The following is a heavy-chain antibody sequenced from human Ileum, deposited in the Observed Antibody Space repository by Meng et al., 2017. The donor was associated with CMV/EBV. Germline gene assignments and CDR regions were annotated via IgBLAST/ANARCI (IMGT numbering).Heavy chain of an antibody. J-gene: IGHJ1*01. CDR1: GFSLSDADVG. Sequence: QITLKASGPTLVKPTPTLPLTCNFSGFSLSDADVGVAWIRQPPGKPLEWLALLYWTGDNHYSPSLKSRFTISKDTSKNQVFLSMTNMDPLDTGTYYCAHTAGWLSFHWGPGALVTVSS. V-gene: IGHV2-5*01. CDR2: LYWTGDN. D-gene: IGHD5-24*01. CDR3: AHTAGWLSFH.